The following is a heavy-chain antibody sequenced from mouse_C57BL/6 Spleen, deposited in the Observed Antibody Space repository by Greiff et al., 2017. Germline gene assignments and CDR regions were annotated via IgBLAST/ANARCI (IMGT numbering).Heavy chain of an antibody. CDR2: ISYDGSN. CDR1: GYSITSGYY. Sequence: EVKLMESGPGLVKPSQSLSLTCSVTGYSITSGYYWNWIRQFPGNKLEWMGYISYDGSNNYNPSLKNRISITRDTSKNQFFLKLNSVTTEYTATYYCARIYYYGSSYRYFDYWGQGTTLTVSS. D-gene: IGHD1-1*01. CDR3: ARIYYYGSSYRYFDY. V-gene: IGHV3-6*01. J-gene: IGHJ2*01.